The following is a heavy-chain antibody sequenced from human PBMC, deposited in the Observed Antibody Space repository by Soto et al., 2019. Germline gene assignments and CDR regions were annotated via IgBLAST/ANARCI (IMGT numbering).Heavy chain of an antibody. J-gene: IGHJ4*02. CDR1: GGSISSVGYS. D-gene: IGHD2-21*01. CDR3: TRGGDPYKTGH. V-gene: IGHV4-61*08. CDR2: IHYSGST. Sequence: ETLSLTCTVSGGSISSVGYSLSWIRQPPGKGLEWIGFIHYSGSTNYNPSLKGRVTMSVDTSKNQFSLKLTSVNTADTAIYYCTRGGDPYKTGHWGQGTLVTVSS.